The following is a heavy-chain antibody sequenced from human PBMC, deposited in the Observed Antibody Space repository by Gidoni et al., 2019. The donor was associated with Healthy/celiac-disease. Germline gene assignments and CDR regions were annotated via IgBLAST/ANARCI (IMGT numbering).Heavy chain of an antibody. D-gene: IGHD3-10*01. CDR1: GYTFTSYG. J-gene: IGHJ6*02. V-gene: IGHV1-18*01. Sequence: QVQLVQSGAEVKKPGASVKVSCKASGYTFTSYGISWVRQAPGQGLDGMGWISAYNGNTNYAQKLQGRVTMTTETSTSTAYMELRSLRSDDTAVYYCARDLVLRSDYYYGMDVWGQGTTVTVSS. CDR2: ISAYNGNT. CDR3: ARDLVLRSDYYYGMDV.